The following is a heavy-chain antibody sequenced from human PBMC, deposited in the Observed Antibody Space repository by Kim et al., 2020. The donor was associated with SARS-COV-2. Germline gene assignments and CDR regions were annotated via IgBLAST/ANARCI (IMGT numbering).Heavy chain of an antibody. CDR3: ANFES. CDR2: SDGSNK. J-gene: IGHJ4*02. Sequence: SDGSNKYYADSVKGHFTISRDNSKNMLYLQMNSLRAEDTAVYYCANFESWGQGTLVTVSS. V-gene: IGHV3-33*06.